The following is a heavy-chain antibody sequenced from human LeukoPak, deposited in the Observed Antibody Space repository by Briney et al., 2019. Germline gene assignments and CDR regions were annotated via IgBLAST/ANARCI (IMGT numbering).Heavy chain of an antibody. CDR1: GFTFSSYC. Sequence: PGGSLRLSCAASGFTFSSYCTNWVRQAPGKGLGWVSAISGSGGSTYYADSAKGRFTISRDNSKNTLYLQMNSLRAEDTAVYYCASGSGYLEIFDYWGQGTLVTVSS. V-gene: IGHV3-23*01. CDR2: ISGSGGST. D-gene: IGHD3-22*01. CDR3: ASGSGYLEIFDY. J-gene: IGHJ4*02.